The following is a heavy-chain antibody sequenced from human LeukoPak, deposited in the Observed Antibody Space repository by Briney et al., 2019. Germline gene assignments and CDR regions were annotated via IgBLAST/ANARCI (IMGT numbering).Heavy chain of an antibody. D-gene: IGHD6-19*01. Sequence: GGSLRLSCAASGFTFSVYAMSWFRQAPGKGLEWISYISQGGGDAIYYSDSVKGRFTISRDNSKNTLYLQMNSLRAEDTAVYYCAKDPGYSSGWIDYWGQGTLVTVSS. CDR1: GFTFSVYA. CDR3: AKDPGYSSGWIDY. CDR2: ISQGGGDAI. V-gene: IGHV3-23*01. J-gene: IGHJ4*02.